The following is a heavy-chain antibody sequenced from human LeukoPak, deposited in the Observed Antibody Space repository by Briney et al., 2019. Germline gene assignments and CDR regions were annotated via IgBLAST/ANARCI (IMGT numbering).Heavy chain of an antibody. J-gene: IGHJ6*03. V-gene: IGHV4-38-2*02. CDR2: IYHSGST. CDR1: DYSISSGYY. D-gene: IGHD6-13*01. Sequence: TSETLSLTCTVSDYSISSGYYWGWIRQPPGKGLEWIGSIYHSGSTYYNPSLKSRVTISVDTSKNQFSLKLSSVTAADTAVYYCARADYSSTWSHDYYYMDVWGKGTTVTVSS. CDR3: ARADYSSTWSHDYYYMDV.